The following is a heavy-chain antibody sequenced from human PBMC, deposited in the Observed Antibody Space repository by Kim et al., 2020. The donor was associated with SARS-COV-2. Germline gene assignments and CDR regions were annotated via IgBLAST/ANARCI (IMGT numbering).Heavy chain of an antibody. D-gene: IGHD1-26*01. CDR1: GFTFSSYS. Sequence: GGSLRLSCAASGFTFSSYSMNWVRQAPGKGLEWVSSISSSSSYIYYADSVKGRFTISRDNAKNSLYLQMNSLRAEDTAVYYCARDNMVYSGSYWERYYFDYWGQGTLVTVSS. J-gene: IGHJ4*02. CDR3: ARDNMVYSGSYWERYYFDY. V-gene: IGHV3-21*01. CDR2: ISSSSSYI.